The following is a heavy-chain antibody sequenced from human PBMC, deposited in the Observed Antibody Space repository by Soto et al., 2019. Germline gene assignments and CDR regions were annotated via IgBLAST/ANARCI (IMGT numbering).Heavy chain of an antibody. CDR1: GGSISSGDYY. CDR2: IYYSGST. Sequence: PSETLSLTCTVSGGSISSGDYYWSWIRQPPGKGLEWIGYIYYSGSTYYNPSLKSRVTISVDTSKNQFSLKLSSVTAADTAVYYCARWEDSSGYYFQYAFDIWGQGTMVTVSS. V-gene: IGHV4-30-4*01. J-gene: IGHJ3*02. CDR3: ARWEDSSGYYFQYAFDI. D-gene: IGHD3-22*01.